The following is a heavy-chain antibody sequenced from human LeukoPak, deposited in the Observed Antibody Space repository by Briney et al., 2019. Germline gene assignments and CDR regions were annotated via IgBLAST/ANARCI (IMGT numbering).Heavy chain of an antibody. CDR1: GFTFSGYY. J-gene: IGHJ6*02. V-gene: IGHV3-11*01. CDR3: ARGKVIPAAIHYYGMDV. Sequence: GGSLRLSCAASGFTFSGYYMNWIRQAPGKGLEWVSYTSNSGSTIYYADSVKGRFTISRDNAKNSLYLQMNSLRAEDTAVYYCARGKVIPAAIHYYGMDVWGQGTTVTVSS. D-gene: IGHD2-2*01. CDR2: TSNSGSTI.